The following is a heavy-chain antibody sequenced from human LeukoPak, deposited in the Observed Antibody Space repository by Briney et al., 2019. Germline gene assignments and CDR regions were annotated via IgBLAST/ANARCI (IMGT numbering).Heavy chain of an antibody. D-gene: IGHD5-18*01. J-gene: IGHJ4*02. CDR1: GFTFSLYA. CDR2: ISGGGGST. V-gene: IGHV3-23*01. Sequence: PGGSLRLSCAASGFTFSLYAMSWVRQAPGKGLEWVSGISGGGGSTDYADSVKGRFTMSRDKSKHTLYLQMNSLRAEDTAVYYCAKGDSFRGTAMAYDYWGQGTLVTVSS. CDR3: AKGDSFRGTAMAYDY.